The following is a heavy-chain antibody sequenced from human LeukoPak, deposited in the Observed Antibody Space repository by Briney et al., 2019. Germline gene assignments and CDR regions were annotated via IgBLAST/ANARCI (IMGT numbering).Heavy chain of an antibody. D-gene: IGHD3-22*01. V-gene: IGHV4-34*12. Sequence: SETLSLTCAVYGGTFSGYYWGWVRQPPGKALEWIGNIFYSGSTYYSPSLKSRVTISLDTSRNQFSLKLNSVTAADTAVYYCAKSNGYGLIDIWGQGTMVTVSS. CDR2: IFYSGST. CDR1: GGTFSGYY. CDR3: AKSNGYGLIDI. J-gene: IGHJ3*02.